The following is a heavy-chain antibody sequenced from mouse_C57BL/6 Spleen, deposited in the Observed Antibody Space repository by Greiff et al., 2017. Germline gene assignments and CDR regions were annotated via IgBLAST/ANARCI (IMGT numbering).Heavy chain of an antibody. J-gene: IGHJ2*01. V-gene: IGHV1-82*01. CDR2: IYPGDGDT. D-gene: IGHD1-1*01. CDR1: GYAFSSSW. CDR3: ARSDTTVVATNFDY. Sequence: VKLMESGPELVKPGASVKISCKASGYAFSSSWMNWVKQRPGKGLEWIGRIYPGDGDTNYNGKFKGKATLTADKSSSTAYMQLSSLTSEDSAVYFCARSDTTVVATNFDYWGQGTTLTVSS.